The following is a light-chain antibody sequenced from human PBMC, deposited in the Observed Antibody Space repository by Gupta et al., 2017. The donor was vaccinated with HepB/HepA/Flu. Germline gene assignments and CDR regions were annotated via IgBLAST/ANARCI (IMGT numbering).Light chain of an antibody. CDR3: QSYDSSLSGSV. J-gene: IGLJ2*01. V-gene: IGLV1-40*01. Sequence: QSVLTQPPYVSGDPGQRVTIPCTGSSSNIGAGYDVHWYQHLPGTAPKLLIYGNSNRPSGVPDRFSGSKSGTSASLAITGLQADDEADYYCQSYDSSLSGSVFGGGTKVTVL. CDR1: SSNIGAGYD. CDR2: GNS.